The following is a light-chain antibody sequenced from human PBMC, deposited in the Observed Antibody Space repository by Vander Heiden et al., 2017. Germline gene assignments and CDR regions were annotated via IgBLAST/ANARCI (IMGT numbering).Light chain of an antibody. J-gene: IGLJ3*02. CDR2: GTS. V-gene: IGLV7-43*01. CDR3: LLSYGGVWV. Sequence: QTVVPQEPSLPVSPGGTVTLTCASNTGAVTSGYNPHWFQQKPGQAPRTLISGTSNKYSWTPARFSGALLGGKAALTLSGVQPEDEADYYCLLSYGGVWVFGGGTKLTVL. CDR1: TGAVTSGYN.